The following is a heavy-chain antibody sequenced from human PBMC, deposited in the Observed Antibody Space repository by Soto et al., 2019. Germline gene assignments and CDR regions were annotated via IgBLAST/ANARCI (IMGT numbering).Heavy chain of an antibody. J-gene: IGHJ3*01. D-gene: IGHD6-13*01. Sequence: QVQLQESGPGLVKPSQTLSLTCTVSGGSISSGGYYWSWIRQHPGKGLEWIGYIYHSGSPYYNPSPRRRATIQVDTSKNQSPRELSSVTASETAVYYCARDYGYRRSCYSRGDAFAFWGTGTIVTVSS. CDR2: IYHSGSP. CDR1: GGSISSGGYY. CDR3: ARDYGYRRSCYSRGDAFAF. V-gene: IGHV4-31*03.